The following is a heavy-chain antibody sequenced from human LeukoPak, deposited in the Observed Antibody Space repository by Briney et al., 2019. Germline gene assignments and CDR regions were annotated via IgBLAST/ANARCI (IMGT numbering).Heavy chain of an antibody. CDR3: ASRRKYYYDSSGYFDY. J-gene: IGHJ4*02. V-gene: IGHV4-34*01. CDR1: GGSFSGYY. Sequence: SETLSLTCAVYGGSFSGYYWGWIRQPPGKGLEWIGEINHSGSTNYNPSLKSRVTISVDTSKNQFSLKLSSVTAADTAVYYCASRRKYYYDSSGYFDYWGQGTLVTVSS. D-gene: IGHD3-22*01. CDR2: INHSGST.